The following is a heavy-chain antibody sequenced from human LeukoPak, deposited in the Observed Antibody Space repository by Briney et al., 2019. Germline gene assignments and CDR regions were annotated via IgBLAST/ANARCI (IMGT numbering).Heavy chain of an antibody. D-gene: IGHD3-22*01. V-gene: IGHV4-59*11. CDR1: GGSISSHY. Sequence: SETLSLTCTVSGGSISSHYWSWIRQSPGKGLEWIGFIYYGVRSRYNPSLQSRVTISADTSKNHFSLKLTSVTAADAAVYYCARLLDNDSSGDPDTFDMWGQRTMVTVSS. CDR3: ARLLDNDSSGDPDTFDM. J-gene: IGHJ3*02. CDR2: IYYGVRS.